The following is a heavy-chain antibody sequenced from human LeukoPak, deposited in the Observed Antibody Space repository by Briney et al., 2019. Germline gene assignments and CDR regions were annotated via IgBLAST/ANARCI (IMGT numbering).Heavy chain of an antibody. CDR1: GFTFSSYA. Sequence: PGGSLRLSCAASGFTFSSYAMSWVRQAPGKGLEWVSAISGSGGSTYYADSVKGRFTISRDNAKNSLYLQMNSLRAEDTAVYYCARDQGGYCSSTSCYAVFDYWGQGTLVTVSS. J-gene: IGHJ4*02. CDR2: ISGSGGST. D-gene: IGHD2-2*01. V-gene: IGHV3-23*01. CDR3: ARDQGGYCSSTSCYAVFDY.